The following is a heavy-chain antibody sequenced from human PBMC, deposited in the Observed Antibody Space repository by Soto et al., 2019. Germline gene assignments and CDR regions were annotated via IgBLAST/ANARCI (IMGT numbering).Heavy chain of an antibody. V-gene: IGHV4-31*01. CDR2: IYDSGST. CDR3: AREEGGGYDHRWFDP. CDR1: GGSISSSGYY. Sequence: QVQLQESGPGLVKPSQTLSLTCTVSGGSISSSGYYWSWIRQHPGKGLEWIGYIYDSGSTYYNPSLKSQVTISVATSKNPFSRKLSSVIAAEPAVYYCAREEGGGYDHRWFDPWGQGTLVTVSS. D-gene: IGHD5-12*01. J-gene: IGHJ5*02.